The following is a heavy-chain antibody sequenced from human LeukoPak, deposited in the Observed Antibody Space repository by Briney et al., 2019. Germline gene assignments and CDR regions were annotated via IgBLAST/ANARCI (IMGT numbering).Heavy chain of an antibody. Sequence: GASVKVSCKASGYTFTSYGISWVRQAPGQGLEWMGWISAYSGDTNYAQKLQGRVTMTTDTSTSTAYMELRSLRSDDTAVYYCARTEYYYDSSGYYLLDYWGQGTLVTVSS. J-gene: IGHJ4*02. V-gene: IGHV1-18*01. CDR2: ISAYSGDT. D-gene: IGHD3-22*01. CDR1: GYTFTSYG. CDR3: ARTEYYYDSSGYYLLDY.